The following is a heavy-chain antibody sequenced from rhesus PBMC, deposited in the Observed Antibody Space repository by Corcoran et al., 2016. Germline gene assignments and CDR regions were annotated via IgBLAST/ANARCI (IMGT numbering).Heavy chain of an antibody. Sequence: QVQLQESGPGLVRPSETLPLTCAVSGASIGDNYWSWICLAPGRGLEWIGRIYGRRVTTDYIPSFNSRVAISRDTSNNKLSLSLKSVTAADTAVYYCAKAGVATDFDYWGQGVLVTVSS. CDR2: IYGRRVTT. CDR3: AKAGVATDFDY. V-gene: IGHV4S2*01. CDR1: GASIGDNY. J-gene: IGHJ4*01. D-gene: IGHD1-44*01.